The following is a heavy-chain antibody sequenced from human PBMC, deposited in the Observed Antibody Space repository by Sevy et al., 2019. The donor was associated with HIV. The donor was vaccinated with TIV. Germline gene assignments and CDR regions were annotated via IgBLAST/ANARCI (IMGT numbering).Heavy chain of an antibody. Sequence: GGCLRLSCVASGFTFSKYSMSWVRQTPGKGLEWVSTLSFACGRINYADSVKGRFTMSRVDSRNTFYLQMDSLRAEDTAIYYCAREGCSKPHDYWGQGTLVTVSS. CDR3: AREGCSKPHDY. D-gene: IGHD2-2*01. CDR1: GFTFSKYS. CDR2: LSFACGRI. J-gene: IGHJ4*02. V-gene: IGHV3-23*01.